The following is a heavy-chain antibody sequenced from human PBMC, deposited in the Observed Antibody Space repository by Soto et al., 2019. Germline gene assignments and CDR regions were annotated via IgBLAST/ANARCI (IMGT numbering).Heavy chain of an antibody. Sequence: QITLTESGPTLVNPTQTLTLTCTFSGFSLSSSRVGVAWIRQPPGKALEWLAVIYWDGDKRYSPSLRSRLTITKDTSKNQVDLTMTNVDPGDTATYFCAHLMITYGGVVADGACDFWGQGTMVTISS. CDR3: AHLMITYGGVVADGACDF. V-gene: IGHV2-5*02. CDR1: GFSLSSSRVG. D-gene: IGHD3-16*02. J-gene: IGHJ3*01. CDR2: IYWDGDK.